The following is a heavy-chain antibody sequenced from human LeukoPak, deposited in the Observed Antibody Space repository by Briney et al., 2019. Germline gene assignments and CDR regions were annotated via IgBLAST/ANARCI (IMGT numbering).Heavy chain of an antibody. CDR1: GFTFGDYA. CDR2: IRSKAYGGTT. V-gene: IGHV3-49*03. J-gene: IGHJ3*02. Sequence: GGSLRLSCTASGFTFGDYAMSWFRQAPGKGLEWVGFIRSKAYGGTTEYAASVKGRFTISRDDSKSIAYLQMNSLKTEDTAVYYCTRESQWELRRSKWYADDAFDIWGQGTMVTVSS. CDR3: TRESQWELRRSKWYADDAFDI. D-gene: IGHD1-26*01.